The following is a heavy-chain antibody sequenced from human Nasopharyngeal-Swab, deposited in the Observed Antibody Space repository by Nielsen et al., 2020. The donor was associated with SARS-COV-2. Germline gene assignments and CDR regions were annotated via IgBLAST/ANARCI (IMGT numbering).Heavy chain of an antibody. CDR1: GFTFSSYA. D-gene: IGHD1-26*01. CDR3: ARDPVGASTSGDY. J-gene: IGHJ4*02. V-gene: IGHV3-23*01. Sequence: GESLKISCAASGFTFSSYAMSWVRQAPGTGLEWVSAISGSGGSTYYADSVKGRFTISRDNSKNTLYLQMNSLRAEDTAVYYCARDPVGASTSGDYWGQGTLVTVSS. CDR2: ISGSGGST.